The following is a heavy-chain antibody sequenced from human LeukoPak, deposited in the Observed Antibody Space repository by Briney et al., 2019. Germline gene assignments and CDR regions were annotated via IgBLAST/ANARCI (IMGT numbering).Heavy chain of an antibody. CDR1: GGSIRGYY. J-gene: IGHJ1*01. CDR2: IYYSGST. D-gene: IGHD6-13*01. CDR3: ASYSSSLEYFHP. Sequence: PSETLSLTCTVSGGSIRGYYWSWIRQPPGKGLEWIGYIYYSGSTNYNPSLESRVAISVDTSKNQFSLKLSSVTAADTAVYYCASYSSSLEYFHPWGQGTLVTVSS. V-gene: IGHV4-59*01.